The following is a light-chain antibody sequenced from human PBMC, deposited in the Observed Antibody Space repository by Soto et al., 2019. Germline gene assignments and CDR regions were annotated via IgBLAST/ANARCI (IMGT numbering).Light chain of an antibody. CDR2: DVN. J-gene: IGLJ2*01. CDR1: SSDIGAYHF. CDR3: SSWTTSTTMI. V-gene: IGLV2-14*03. Sequence: QSALTQPASVSGSPGQSITISCTGTSSDIGAYHFVSWYQQHPGKAPKLMLYDVNIRPSGVSNRFSGSKSGNTASLTISGLQAEDEADYYCSSWTTSTTMIFGGGTQLTVL.